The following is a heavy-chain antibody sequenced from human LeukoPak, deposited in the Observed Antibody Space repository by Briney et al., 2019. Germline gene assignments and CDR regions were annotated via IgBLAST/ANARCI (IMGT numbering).Heavy chain of an antibody. CDR1: GFTFSSYG. D-gene: IGHD4-23*01. CDR2: ISSDESDK. J-gene: IGHJ4*02. V-gene: IGHV3-30*18. CDR3: AKDWSYGGNSWKYFGS. Sequence: GGSLRLSCAASGFTFSSYGMHWVRQAPGKGLEWVAVISSDESDKYYADSVKGRFTISRDNAKNSLYLQMNSLRADDTALYYCAKDWSYGGNSWKYFGSWGQGILVTVSS.